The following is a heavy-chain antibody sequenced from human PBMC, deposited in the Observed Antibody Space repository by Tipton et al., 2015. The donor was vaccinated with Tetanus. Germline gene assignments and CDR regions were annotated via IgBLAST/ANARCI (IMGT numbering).Heavy chain of an antibody. D-gene: IGHD3/OR15-3a*01. J-gene: IGHJ6*03. Sequence: SLRLSCAASGFTFSGYAMHWVRQAPGKGLEWVANINRDGSGKFYVDSVKGRFTISRDEAKNSLYLQMSSLRVGDTAVYYCARDRGEDWTNFYYMDVWGKGATVTVSS. CDR2: INRDGSGK. CDR1: GFTFSGYA. CDR3: ARDRGEDWTNFYYMDV. V-gene: IGHV3-7*01.